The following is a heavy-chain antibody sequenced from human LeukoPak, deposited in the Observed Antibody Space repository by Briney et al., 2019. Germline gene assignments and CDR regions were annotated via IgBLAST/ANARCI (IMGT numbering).Heavy chain of an antibody. D-gene: IGHD1-7*01. CDR2: IIPILGIA. V-gene: IGHV1-69*04. Sequence: SETLSCKASGGTFSSYAISWVRQAPGQRLEWMGRIIPILGIANYARKFQGRVTITADKSTSTAYMELSSLRSEDTAVYYCARGTGTTGDWFDPWGQGTLVTVSS. J-gene: IGHJ5*02. CDR3: ARGTGTTGDWFDP. CDR1: GGTFSSYA.